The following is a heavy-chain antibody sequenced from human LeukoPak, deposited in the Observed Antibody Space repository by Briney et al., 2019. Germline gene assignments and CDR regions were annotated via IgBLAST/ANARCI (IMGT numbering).Heavy chain of an antibody. V-gene: IGHV1-69*13. CDR1: GGTFSSYA. Sequence: SVKVSCKASGGTFSSYAISWVRQAPGQGLEWMGGIIPIFGTANYAQKFQGRVTITADESTSTAYMELSSLRSEDTAVYYCARDFNTEEYDFWSGYYGYWGQGTLVTVSS. J-gene: IGHJ4*02. CDR2: IIPIFGTA. CDR3: ARDFNTEEYDFWSGYYGY. D-gene: IGHD3-3*01.